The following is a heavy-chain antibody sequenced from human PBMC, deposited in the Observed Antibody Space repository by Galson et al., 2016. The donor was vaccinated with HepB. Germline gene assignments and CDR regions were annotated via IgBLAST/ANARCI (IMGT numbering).Heavy chain of an antibody. CDR2: INTDGSST. CDR1: GFTFSSHW. J-gene: IGHJ4*02. D-gene: IGHD2-2*01. Sequence: SLRLSCAASGFTFSSHWMHWVRQAPGKGLVWVSRINTDGSSTSYADSVKGRFTISRDNAKNTLYLQMNSLKIEDTAVYYCARVGYCSSTTCRQAYDYWGQGTLVTVSS. V-gene: IGHV3-74*01. CDR3: ARVGYCSSTTCRQAYDY.